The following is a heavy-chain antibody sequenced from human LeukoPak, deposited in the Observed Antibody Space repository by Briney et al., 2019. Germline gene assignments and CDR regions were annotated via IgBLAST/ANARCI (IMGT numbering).Heavy chain of an antibody. V-gene: IGHV3-15*01. D-gene: IGHD2-2*01. CDR1: GFTFSNAW. CDR3: TTAYCSSTSCYAGY. CDR2: IKSKTGGGTT. J-gene: IGHJ4*02. Sequence: PGGSLRLSCAASGFTFSNAWMSWVRQAPGKGLEWVGRIKSKTGGGTTDYAAPVKGRFTISRDDSKNTLYLQMNSLKTEDTAVYYCTTAYCSSTSCYAGYWGQGTLVTVSS.